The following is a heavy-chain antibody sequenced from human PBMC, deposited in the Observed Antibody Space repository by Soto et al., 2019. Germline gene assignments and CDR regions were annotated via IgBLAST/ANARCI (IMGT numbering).Heavy chain of an antibody. CDR3: ATGPSPNIGCPCFFDP. Sequence: GGSLRLSCVASGFSLANFPMNWVRQTPGKGLEWISSISPRGDNIYYAESVKGRFTISRDNASNSLFLQMNSLRDEDAALYYCATGPSPNIGCPCFFDPWGQGILVTVSS. V-gene: IGHV3-48*02. CDR2: ISPRGDNI. J-gene: IGHJ5*02. D-gene: IGHD6-19*01. CDR1: GFSLANFP.